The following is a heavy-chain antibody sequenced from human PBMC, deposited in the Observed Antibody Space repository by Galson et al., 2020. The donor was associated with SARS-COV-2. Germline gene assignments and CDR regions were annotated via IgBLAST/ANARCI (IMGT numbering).Heavy chain of an antibody. J-gene: IGHJ6*02. Sequence: TGGPLRLSCEASGLPIPNYRMTWVRRAPGKGLVWVPRIDPDGSRNSSVDSVRGRFTISRDNARNTLYLQMSSLRAEDTAVDYCTRSFFDFWGAARGMDVWGQGTTVTASS. CDR2: IDPDGSRN. CDR1: GLPIPNYR. V-gene: IGHV3-74*01. CDR3: TRSFFDFWGAARGMDV. D-gene: IGHD3-3*01.